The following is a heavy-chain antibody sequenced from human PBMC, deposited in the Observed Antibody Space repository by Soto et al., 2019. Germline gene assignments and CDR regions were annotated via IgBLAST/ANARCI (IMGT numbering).Heavy chain of an antibody. V-gene: IGHV3-30*18. CDR2: ISYDGSNK. CDR1: GFTFSSYG. CDR3: AKSVRFLEWLLYRLDYYGMDV. J-gene: IGHJ6*02. Sequence: GGSLRLSCAAPGFTFSSYGVHWVRQAPGKXLEWVAVISYDGSNKYYADSVKGRFTISRDNSKNTLYLQMNSLRAEDTAVYYCAKSVRFLEWLLYRLDYYGMDVWGQGTTVTVSS. D-gene: IGHD3-3*01.